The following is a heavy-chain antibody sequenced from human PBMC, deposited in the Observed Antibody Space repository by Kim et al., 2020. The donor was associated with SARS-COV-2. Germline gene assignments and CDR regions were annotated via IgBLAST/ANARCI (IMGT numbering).Heavy chain of an antibody. CDR3: ARGGSGSYSPFDS. V-gene: IGHV3-74*01. J-gene: IGHJ4*02. Sequence: CAAFVQGRLTMSRDNAKNTLYLQLNGRTVEDTAVYHCARGGSGSYSPFDSWGQGTLVSVSS. D-gene: IGHD1-26*01.